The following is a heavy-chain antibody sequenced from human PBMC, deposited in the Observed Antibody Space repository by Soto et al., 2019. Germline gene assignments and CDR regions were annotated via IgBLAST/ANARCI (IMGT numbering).Heavy chain of an antibody. CDR3: AKGGAVAAAPPLKKFDY. J-gene: IGHJ4*02. Sequence: GGSLRLSCAASGFTFSSYAMSWVRQAPGKGLEWVSAISGSGGSTYYADSVKGRFTISRDNSKNTLYLQMNSLRAEDTAVYYCAKGGAVAAAPPLKKFDYWGQGTLVTVSS. CDR1: GFTFSSYA. CDR2: ISGSGGST. V-gene: IGHV3-23*01. D-gene: IGHD6-19*01.